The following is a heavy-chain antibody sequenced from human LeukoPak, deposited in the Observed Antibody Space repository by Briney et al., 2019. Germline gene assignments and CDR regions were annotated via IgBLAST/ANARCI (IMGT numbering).Heavy chain of an antibody. CDR3: TTVGGAEDYFDY. J-gene: IGHJ4*02. V-gene: IGHV3-15*01. Sequence: GGSLRLSCAASGLTFNIAWMSWVRQAPGKGLEWVGLIKSKTDSGTTDYAAPVKGRFTISRDDSKNTLYLQMNSLKTEDTAVYYCTTVGGAEDYFDYWGQGTLVTVSS. CDR1: GLTFNIAW. CDR2: IKSKTDSGTT. D-gene: IGHD1-26*01.